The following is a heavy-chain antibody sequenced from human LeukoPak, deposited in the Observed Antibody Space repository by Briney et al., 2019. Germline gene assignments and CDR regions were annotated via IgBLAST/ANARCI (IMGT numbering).Heavy chain of an antibody. Sequence: SETLSLTCTVSGDSISYYYWSWIRQPPGKGLEWMGKIYYSGNTNYNPSLKSRVTISVDTSKNQFSLKLSSVTAADTPVYYCARVRGYSYDSSDFDYWGQGTLVTVSS. D-gene: IGHD5-18*01. CDR1: GDSISYYY. CDR3: ARVRGYSYDSSDFDY. J-gene: IGHJ4*02. V-gene: IGHV4-59*01. CDR2: IYYSGNT.